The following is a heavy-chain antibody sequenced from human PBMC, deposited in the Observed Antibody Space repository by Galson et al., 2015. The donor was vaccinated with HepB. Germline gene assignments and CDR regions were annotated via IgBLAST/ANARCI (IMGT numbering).Heavy chain of an antibody. CDR3: ARDKGGYFQFGDWFDP. J-gene: IGHJ5*02. Sequence: SLRLSCAVSEFTFSSYWMSWVRQAPGKGLEWVANIKQDGSEKYYVDSVKGRFTISRDNAKNSLYLQMNSLRAEDTAVYYCARDKGGYFQFGDWFDPWGQGTLVTVSS. CDR2: IKQDGSEK. V-gene: IGHV3-7*01. D-gene: IGHD3-9*01. CDR1: EFTFSSYW.